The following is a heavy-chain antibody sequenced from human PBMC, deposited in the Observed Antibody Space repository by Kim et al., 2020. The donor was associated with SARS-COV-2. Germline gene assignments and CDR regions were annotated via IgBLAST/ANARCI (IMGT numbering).Heavy chain of an antibody. J-gene: IGHJ4*01. CDR1: GFTFSSYG. Sequence: GGSLRLSCAASGFTFSSYGMHWVRQAPGKGLEWVAVISYDGSNKYYADSVKGRFTISRDNSKNTLYLQMNSLRAEDTAVYYCAKLRVCSSTSCSRQFDY. CDR3: AKLRVCSSTSCSRQFDY. D-gene: IGHD2-2*01. V-gene: IGHV3-30*18. CDR2: ISYDGSNK.